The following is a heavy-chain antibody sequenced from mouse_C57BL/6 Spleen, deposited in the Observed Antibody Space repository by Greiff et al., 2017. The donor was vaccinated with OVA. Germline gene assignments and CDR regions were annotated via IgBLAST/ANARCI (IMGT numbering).Heavy chain of an antibody. CDR3: ARGDYDRGGYFDY. CDR2: INPNNGGT. V-gene: IGHV1-18*01. CDR1: GYTFTDYN. Sequence: EVKLMESGPELVKPGASVKIPCKASGYTFTDYNMDWVKQSHGKSLEWIGDINPNNGGTIYNQKFKGKATLTVDKSSSTAYMELRSLTSEDTAVYYCARGDYDRGGYFDYWGQGTTLTVSS. D-gene: IGHD2-4*01. J-gene: IGHJ2*01.